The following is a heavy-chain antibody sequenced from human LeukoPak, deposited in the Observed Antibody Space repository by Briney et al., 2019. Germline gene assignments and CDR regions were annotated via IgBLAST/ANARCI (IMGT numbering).Heavy chain of an antibody. J-gene: IGHJ4*02. V-gene: IGHV3-9*01. Sequence: GGSLRLSCAASGFTFDDYAMHWVRQAPGKGLEWVSCISWNSGSIGYADSVKGRFTISRDNAKNSLYLQMNSLRAEDTALYYCARGMDFWSGYADYWGQGTLVTVSS. CDR2: ISWNSGSI. CDR3: ARGMDFWSGYADY. D-gene: IGHD3-3*01. CDR1: GFTFDDYA.